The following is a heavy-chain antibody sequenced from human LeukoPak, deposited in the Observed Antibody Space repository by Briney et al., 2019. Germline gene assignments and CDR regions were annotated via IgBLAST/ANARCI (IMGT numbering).Heavy chain of an antibody. Sequence: SSETLSLTCTVSGGSISSYYWSWIRQPPGKGLEWIGYIYYSGSTNYNPSLKSRVTISVDTSKNQFSLKLSSVTAADTAVYYCARGPSRAVGAIYFDYWGQGTLVTVSS. CDR1: GGSISSYY. J-gene: IGHJ4*02. CDR3: ARGPSRAVGAIYFDY. CDR2: IYYSGST. V-gene: IGHV4-59*01. D-gene: IGHD1-26*01.